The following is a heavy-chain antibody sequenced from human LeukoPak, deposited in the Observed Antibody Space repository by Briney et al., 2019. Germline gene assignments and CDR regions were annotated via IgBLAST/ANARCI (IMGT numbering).Heavy chain of an antibody. Sequence: SETLSLTCTVSGGSISSYYWSWIRQPPGKGLEWIGYISHSGSTNYNPSLKSRVTISVDTSKNQFSLKLSSVTAADTAVYYCASVYYNYVWGSYRYFDYWGQGTLVTVSS. CDR3: ASVYYNYVWGSYRYFDY. CDR1: GGSISSYY. D-gene: IGHD3-16*02. J-gene: IGHJ4*02. V-gene: IGHV4-59*01. CDR2: ISHSGST.